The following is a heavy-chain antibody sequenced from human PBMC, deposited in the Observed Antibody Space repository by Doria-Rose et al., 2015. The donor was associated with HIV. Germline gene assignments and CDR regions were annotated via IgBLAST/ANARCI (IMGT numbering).Heavy chain of an antibody. CDR1: GVSLSSPGMG. J-gene: IGHJ4*02. Sequence: QESGPVLVKPTETLTLTCTVFGVSLSSPGMGASWIRQPPGKALEWLGYTFTDDARSYKTSPKSRLTISRGTSKSQVVLTMTDMDPVDTATYYCARIKSSRWYHKYYFDFWGQGTLVIVSA. CDR2: TFTDDAR. D-gene: IGHD6-13*01. CDR3: ARIKSSRWYHKYYFDF. V-gene: IGHV2-26*01.